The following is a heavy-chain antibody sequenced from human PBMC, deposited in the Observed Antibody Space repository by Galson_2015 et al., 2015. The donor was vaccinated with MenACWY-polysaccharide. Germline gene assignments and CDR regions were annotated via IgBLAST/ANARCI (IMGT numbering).Heavy chain of an antibody. J-gene: IGHJ4*02. D-gene: IGHD4-17*01. CDR1: GFNVGGLY. V-gene: IGHV3-53*01. CDR3: ARLTRTTFTTWGVFHY. Sequence: SLRLSCAASGFNVGGLYMSWVRQAPGKRPEWVSIMYSGGFTEYEDSVKGRFTISRDISKNTVYLQMNSLKVEDTAVYYCARLTRTTFTTWGVFHYWGQGTLVTVSS. CDR2: MYSGGFT.